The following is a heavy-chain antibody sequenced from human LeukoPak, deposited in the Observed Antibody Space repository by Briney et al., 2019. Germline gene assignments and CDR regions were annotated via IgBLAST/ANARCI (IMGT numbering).Heavy chain of an antibody. J-gene: IGHJ4*02. CDR3: ARDYYGSGSYYPLDY. V-gene: IGHV1-2*02. D-gene: IGHD3-10*01. Sequence: ASVKVSCKASGYTFTGYYIHWVRQAAGQGLEWIGWINPNSGGTNHAQKFQGRVTMTRDTSISTAYMELSRLRSDDMAVYYCARDYYGSGSYYPLDYWGQGTLVTVSS. CDR2: INPNSGGT. CDR1: GYTFTGYY.